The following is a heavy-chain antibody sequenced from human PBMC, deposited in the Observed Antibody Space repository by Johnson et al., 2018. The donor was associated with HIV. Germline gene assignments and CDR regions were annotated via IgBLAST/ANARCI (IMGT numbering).Heavy chain of an antibody. D-gene: IGHD1-26*01. Sequence: VQLVESGGGWVKPGGSLRLSCAASGFTFSSYAMSWVRQAPGKGLEWVSGISGSGGSTNYADSLKGRFTISRDNSKNTLYLQMNSLRAEDTAVYYCARSSGSYLDDAFDIWGQGTMVTVSS. CDR3: ARSSGSYLDDAFDI. CDR1: GFTFSSYA. V-gene: IGHV3-23*04. CDR2: ISGSGGST. J-gene: IGHJ3*02.